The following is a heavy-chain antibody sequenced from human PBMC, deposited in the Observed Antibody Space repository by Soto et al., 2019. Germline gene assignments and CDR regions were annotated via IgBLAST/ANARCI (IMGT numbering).Heavy chain of an antibody. Sequence: EVQLVESGGGLVKPGGSLRLSCAASGFTFSSNSMNWVRQAPGKGLEWVSSISSSSSYIYYADSVKGRFTISRDNAKNSLYLQMNSLRAEDTAVYYCARRWYSSSWYYFDYWGQGTLVTVSS. CDR2: ISSSSSYI. V-gene: IGHV3-21*01. CDR1: GFTFSSNS. CDR3: ARRWYSSSWYYFDY. D-gene: IGHD6-13*01. J-gene: IGHJ4*02.